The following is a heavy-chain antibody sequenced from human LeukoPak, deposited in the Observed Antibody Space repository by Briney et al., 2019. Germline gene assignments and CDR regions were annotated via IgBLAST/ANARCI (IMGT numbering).Heavy chain of an antibody. V-gene: IGHV1-69*13. Sequence: SVKVSCKASGGSFSNFTISWVRQAPGQGLEWMGGIIPIFGTANYAQKFQGRVTITADESTSTAYMELSSLRSEDTAVYYCARASSGYYAYHLDFQHWGQGTLVTVSS. CDR2: IIPIFGTA. J-gene: IGHJ1*01. CDR1: GGSFSNFT. CDR3: ARASSGYYAYHLDFQH. D-gene: IGHD3-22*01.